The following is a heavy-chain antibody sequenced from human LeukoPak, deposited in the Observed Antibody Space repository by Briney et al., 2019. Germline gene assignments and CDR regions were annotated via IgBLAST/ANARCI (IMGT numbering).Heavy chain of an antibody. V-gene: IGHV4-30-4*01. D-gene: IGHD3-22*01. J-gene: IGHJ5*02. CDR3: ARPYYYDSRIDP. CDR2: TYYSGST. Sequence: SETLSLTCTVSGDSISSVDYYWSWIRQPPGKGLEWIGYTYYSGSTYYNPSLKSRATISVDTSKNQFSLKLTSVTAADTAVYYCARPYYYDSRIDPWGQGTLVTVSS. CDR1: GDSISSVDYY.